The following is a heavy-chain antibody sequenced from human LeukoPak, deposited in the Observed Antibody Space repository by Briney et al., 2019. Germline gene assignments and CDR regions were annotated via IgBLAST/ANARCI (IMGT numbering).Heavy chain of an antibody. D-gene: IGHD6-19*01. CDR3: AREQGRWIAVAGQDYYYGMDV. CDR2: IKQDGSEK. V-gene: IGHV3-7*01. J-gene: IGHJ6*02. Sequence: GGSLRLSCAASGFTFSSYWMSWVRQAPGKGLEWVANIKQDGSEKYYVDSVKGRFTISRDNAKNSLYLQMNSLRAEDTAVYYCAREQGRWIAVAGQDYYYGMDVWGQGTTVTVSS. CDR1: GFTFSSYW.